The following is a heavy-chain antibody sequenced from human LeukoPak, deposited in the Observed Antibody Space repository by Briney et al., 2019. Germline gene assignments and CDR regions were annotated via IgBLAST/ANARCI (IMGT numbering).Heavy chain of an antibody. CDR2: ISSSSSYI. J-gene: IGHJ6*03. CDR1: GFTFSSYS. V-gene: IGHV3-21*01. Sequence: GGSLRLSCAASGFTFSSYSMNWVRQAPGKGLEWVSSISSSSSYIYYADSVKGRFTISRDNAKNSLYLQMNSLRAEDTAVYYCAKQYCSSTSCYPNYYYYYMDVWGKGTTVTVSS. D-gene: IGHD2-2*01. CDR3: AKQYCSSTSCYPNYYYYYMDV.